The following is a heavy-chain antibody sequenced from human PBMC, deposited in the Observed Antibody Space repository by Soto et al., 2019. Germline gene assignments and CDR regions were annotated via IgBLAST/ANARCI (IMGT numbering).Heavy chain of an antibody. CDR1: GGSISSYY. V-gene: IGHV4-59*01. D-gene: IGHD2-2*01. Sequence: PSETLSLTCTVSGGSISSYYWSWTRQPPGKGLEWIGYIYYSGSTNYNPSLKSRVTISLDTSKNQFSLNLSSVTAADTAVYFCARDRAAAIGYYYYYGMDVWGQGTTVTVSS. J-gene: IGHJ6*02. CDR2: IYYSGST. CDR3: ARDRAAAIGYYYYYGMDV.